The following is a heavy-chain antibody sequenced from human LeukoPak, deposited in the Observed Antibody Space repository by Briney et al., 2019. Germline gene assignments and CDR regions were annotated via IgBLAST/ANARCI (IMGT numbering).Heavy chain of an antibody. V-gene: IGHV4-59*01. CDR3: ARYGRKWYFDL. CDR2: IYYSGTT. J-gene: IGHJ2*01. D-gene: IGHD1-26*01. Sequence: SETLSLTCTVSGGSMTTYYWSWIRQPSGKGLEWIGFIYYSGTTIYNPSLKSRVAISVDTSKNQFSLKLSSVTPADTAVYYCARYGRKWYFDLWGRGTLVTVSS. CDR1: GGSMTTYY.